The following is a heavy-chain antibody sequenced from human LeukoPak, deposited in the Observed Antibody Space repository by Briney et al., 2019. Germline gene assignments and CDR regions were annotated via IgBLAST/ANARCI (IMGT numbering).Heavy chain of an antibody. CDR2: INSDGSST. J-gene: IGHJ4*02. Sequence: GGSLRLSCAASGFTFSSYWMHWVRQAPGKGLVWVSRINSDGSSTSYADSVKGRFTISRDNAKNTLYLQMNSLRAEDTAVYYCAKDRDQWLVLYYFDYWGQGTLVTVSS. CDR1: GFTFSSYW. V-gene: IGHV3-74*01. D-gene: IGHD6-19*01. CDR3: AKDRDQWLVLYYFDY.